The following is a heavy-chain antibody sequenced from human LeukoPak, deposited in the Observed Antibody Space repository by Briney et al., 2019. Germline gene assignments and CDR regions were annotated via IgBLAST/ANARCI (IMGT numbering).Heavy chain of an antibody. J-gene: IGHJ4*02. D-gene: IGHD3-10*01. CDR3: ARLYGSGSYFAYYFDY. CDR1: GGSFSGYY. CDR2: ISQSGST. Sequence: SETPSLTCAVYGGSFSGYYWNWIRQPPGRGLEWIGEISQSGSTNYNPSLKSRVTISVDTSKNQFSLKLSSVTAADTAVYYCARLYGSGSYFAYYFDYWGQGTLVTVSS. V-gene: IGHV4-34*01.